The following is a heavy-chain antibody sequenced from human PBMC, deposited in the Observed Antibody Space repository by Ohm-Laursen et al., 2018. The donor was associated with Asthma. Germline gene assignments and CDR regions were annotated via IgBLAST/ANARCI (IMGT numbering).Heavy chain of an antibody. D-gene: IGHD3-16*02. V-gene: IGHV3-21*01. CDR3: ASSRYSYSLA. Sequence: SLRLSCAASGYSFSLYSIHWIRQAPGKGLQWVASISTASTFIYYADSVRGRFTTSRDNAKNSVYLQMNSLRAEDTAVYFCASSRYSYSLAWGQGTLVTVSS. J-gene: IGHJ5*02. CDR1: GYSFSLYS. CDR2: ISTASTFI.